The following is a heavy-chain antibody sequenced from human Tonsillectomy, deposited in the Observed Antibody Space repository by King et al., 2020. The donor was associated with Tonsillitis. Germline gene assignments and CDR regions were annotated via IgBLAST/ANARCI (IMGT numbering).Heavy chain of an antibody. CDR2: ISSSGSTI. V-gene: IGHV3-11*01. D-gene: IGHD3-3*01. J-gene: IGHJ3*02. CDR1: GFTFSDYY. Sequence: VQLVESGGGLVKPGGSLRLSCAASGFTFSDYYMSWIRQAPGKGLEWVSYISSSGSTIYYADSVKGRFTISRDNAKNSLYLQRNSLRAEDTAVYYCAGGSLLRFLEWLFAHDAFDIWGQGTMVTVSS. CDR3: AGGSLLRFLEWLFAHDAFDI.